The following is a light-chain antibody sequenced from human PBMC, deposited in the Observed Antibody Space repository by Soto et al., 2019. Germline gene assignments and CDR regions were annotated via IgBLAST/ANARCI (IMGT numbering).Light chain of an antibody. CDR3: QQYGDWPPDT. CDR1: QSVSRN. CDR2: DAS. V-gene: IGKV3-15*01. J-gene: IGKJ2*01. Sequence: EIVMTQSPATLSVSPGERATLSCRASQSVSRNLAWYQQKPGQPPRLLIYDASTWATGVPARFGGSGSGTEFTLTISGLQSEDFAVYYCQQYGDWPPDTFGQGTKVEI.